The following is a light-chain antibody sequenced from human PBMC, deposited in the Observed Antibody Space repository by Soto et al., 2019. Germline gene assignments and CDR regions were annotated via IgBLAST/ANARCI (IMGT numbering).Light chain of an antibody. J-gene: IGLJ1*01. CDR2: EVT. CDR1: SEDVGGYNY. Sequence: QSALTHPASLSRSPGQSITISCSGTSEDVGGYNYVSWYQHHPGKAPKLMIYEVTNRPSGLSNRFSGSKSGSTASLTISGIQAEDETDDYYRSYTRSHPPVFGTG. CDR3: RSYTRSHPPV. V-gene: IGLV2-14*01.